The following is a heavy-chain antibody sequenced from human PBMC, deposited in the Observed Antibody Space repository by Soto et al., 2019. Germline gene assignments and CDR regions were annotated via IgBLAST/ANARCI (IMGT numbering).Heavy chain of an antibody. CDR3: AKVGVAGLLWVGAFDV. J-gene: IGHJ3*01. V-gene: IGHV3-23*01. Sequence: GGSLRLSCAASGFTFSSYAVSWVRQAPGKGLEWVSEISDSGGGTYYADSVKGRFTISRDNSKNTLYLQMNSLRAEDTALYYCAKVGVAGLLWVGAFDVWGQGTMVTVSS. D-gene: IGHD2-21*01. CDR2: ISDSGGGT. CDR1: GFTFSSYA.